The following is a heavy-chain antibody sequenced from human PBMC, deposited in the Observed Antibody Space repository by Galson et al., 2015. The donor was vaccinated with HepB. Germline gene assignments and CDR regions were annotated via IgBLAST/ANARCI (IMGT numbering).Heavy chain of an antibody. Sequence: SLRLSCAASGFTFSGSAMHWVRQASGKGLEWVGRIRSKANSYATAYAASVKGRFTISGDDSKNTADLQMNSLKTEDTAVYYCTTDRMVIGYCSSTSCNAGSWIDPWGQGTLVTVSS. CDR2: IRSKANSYAT. D-gene: IGHD2-2*01. J-gene: IGHJ5*02. CDR3: TTDRMVIGYCSSTSCNAGSWIDP. V-gene: IGHV3-73*01. CDR1: GFTFSGSA.